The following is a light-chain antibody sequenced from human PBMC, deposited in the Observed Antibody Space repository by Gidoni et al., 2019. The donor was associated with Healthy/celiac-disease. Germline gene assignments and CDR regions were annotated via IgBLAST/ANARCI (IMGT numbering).Light chain of an antibody. CDR1: SPNHGSNT. J-gene: IGLJ3*02. CDR2: SNN. CDR3: AAWDDSLNGWV. Sequence: QSVLTQPPSASGTPGQRVTISCSGSSPNHGSNTVNWYQQLPGTAPKLLIYSNNQRPSGVPDRFSGSKSGTSSSLAISGLQSEDEADYYCAAWDDSLNGWVFGGGTKLTVL. V-gene: IGLV1-44*01.